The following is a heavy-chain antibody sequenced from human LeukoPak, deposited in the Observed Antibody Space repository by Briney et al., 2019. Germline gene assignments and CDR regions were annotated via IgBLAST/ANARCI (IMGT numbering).Heavy chain of an antibody. J-gene: IGHJ4*02. Sequence: SETLSLTCAVYGGSFSGYYWSWIRQPPGKGLEWIGEINHSGSTNYNPSLKSRVTISVDTSKNQFSLKLSSVTAADTVVYYCASLTGYSSGWDTYYFDYWGQGTLVTVSS. CDR3: ASLTGYSSGWDTYYFDY. CDR2: INHSGST. CDR1: GGSFSGYY. V-gene: IGHV4-34*01. D-gene: IGHD6-19*01.